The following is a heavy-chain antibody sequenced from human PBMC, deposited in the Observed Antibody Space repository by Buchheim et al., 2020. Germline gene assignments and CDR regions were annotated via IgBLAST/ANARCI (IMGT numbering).Heavy chain of an antibody. CDR3: ARVKKGDYDFWSGSSRLYYYYYMDV. CDR2: ISSSGNTI. CDR1: GFTFSSYA. J-gene: IGHJ6*03. V-gene: IGHV3-48*01. Sequence: EVQLLESGGGLVQPGGSLRLSCAASGFTFSSYAMSWVRQAPGKGLEWVSYISSSGNTINYADSVKGRFTISRDNAKNSLYLHMNSLRAEDTAVYYCARVKKGDYDFWSGSSRLYYYYYMDVWGKGTT. D-gene: IGHD3-3*01.